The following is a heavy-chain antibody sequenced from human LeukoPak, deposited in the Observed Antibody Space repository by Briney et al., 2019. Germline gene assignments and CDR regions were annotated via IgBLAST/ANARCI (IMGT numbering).Heavy chain of an antibody. J-gene: IGHJ5*02. V-gene: IGHV3-23*01. Sequence: PGGSLGLSCAASGFTFSSYAMSWVRQAPGKGLEWVSAISGSGGSTYYADSVKGRFTISRDNPKNTLYLQMNSLRAEDTAVYYCAKDRTLNDFWSGYYISGYNWFDPWGQGTLVTVSS. CDR2: ISGSGGST. D-gene: IGHD3-3*01. CDR1: GFTFSSYA. CDR3: AKDRTLNDFWSGYYISGYNWFDP.